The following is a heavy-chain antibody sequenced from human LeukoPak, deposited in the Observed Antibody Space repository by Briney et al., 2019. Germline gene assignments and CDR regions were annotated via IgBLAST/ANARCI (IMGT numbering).Heavy chain of an antibody. J-gene: IGHJ4*02. D-gene: IGHD6-13*01. V-gene: IGHV4-39*01. Sequence: PSETLSLTCTVSGGSISSSSYYWGWIRQPPGKGLEWIGSIYYSGSTYYNPSLKSRVTISVDTSKNQFSLKLSSVTAADTAVYYCARPHSSSWSYFDYWGQGTLVTVSS. CDR3: ARPHSSSWSYFDY. CDR2: IYYSGST. CDR1: GGSISSSSYY.